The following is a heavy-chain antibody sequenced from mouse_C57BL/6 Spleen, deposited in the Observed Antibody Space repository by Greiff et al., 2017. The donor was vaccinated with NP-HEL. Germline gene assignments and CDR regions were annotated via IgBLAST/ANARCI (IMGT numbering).Heavy chain of an antibody. D-gene: IGHD2-2*01. V-gene: IGHV1-59*01. CDR3: ARESGYDTWFAY. J-gene: IGHJ3*01. CDR1: GYTFTSYW. Sequence: QVQLLQPGAELVRPGTSVRLSCKASGYTFTSYWMPWVSQTPGQGLEWIGFIDPSDSFTNYNQKLKGKATLTVDTSSSTAYMQLSSLTSEDSAVYYCARESGYDTWFAYWGQGTLVTVSA. CDR2: IDPSDSFT.